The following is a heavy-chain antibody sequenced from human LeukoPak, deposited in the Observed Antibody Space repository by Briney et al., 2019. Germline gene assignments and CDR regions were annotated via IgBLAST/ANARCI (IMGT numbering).Heavy chain of an antibody. CDR1: GYTFTSYG. J-gene: IGHJ6*02. D-gene: IGHD3-10*01. CDR2: ISAYNGNT. CDR3: ARVPRYGSGSYYITQYYYYYGMDV. V-gene: IGHV1-18*01. Sequence: ASVKVSCKASGYTFTSYGISWVRQAPGQGLEWMGWISAYNGNTNYAQKLQGRVTMTTDTSTSTAYMELRSLRSDDTAVYYCARVPRYGSGSYYITQYYYYYGMDVWGQGTTVTVSS.